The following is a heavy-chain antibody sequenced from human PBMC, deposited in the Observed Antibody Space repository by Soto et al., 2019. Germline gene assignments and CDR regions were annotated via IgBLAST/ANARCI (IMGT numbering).Heavy chain of an antibody. D-gene: IGHD2-15*01. Sequence: PGGSLRLSCSVSGFTFSKYAMHWVRQAPGKGLEYVSGITSDGDSTWHADSVKGRFTISRDNSKNTLFLQMSSLRVEDTAIYFCVKGNQLLRYYFEFWGPGTLVTVSS. CDR1: GFTFSKYA. J-gene: IGHJ4*01. CDR3: VKGNQLLRYYFEF. CDR2: ITSDGDST. V-gene: IGHV3-64D*06.